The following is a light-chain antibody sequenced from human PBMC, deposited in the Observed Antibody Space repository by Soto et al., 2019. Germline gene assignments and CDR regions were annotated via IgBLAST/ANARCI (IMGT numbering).Light chain of an antibody. V-gene: IGKV3-15*01. Sequence: EIVMTQSPATLSVSPGETATLSCRASQSVSYNLAWYQQKPGKGPRLLIYGAFTRATGIPARFSGSRSGTDFTLTISSLQSEDFAVYYCQQYKNWPPLTFGGGTKVEIK. CDR1: QSVSYN. CDR3: QQYKNWPPLT. J-gene: IGKJ4*01. CDR2: GAF.